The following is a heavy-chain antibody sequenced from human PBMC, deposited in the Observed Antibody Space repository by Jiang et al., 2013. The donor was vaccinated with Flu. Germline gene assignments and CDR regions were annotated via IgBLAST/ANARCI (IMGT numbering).Heavy chain of an antibody. V-gene: IGHV3-21*01. J-gene: IGHJ4*02. Sequence: VQLLESGGGLVKPGGSLRLSCAASGFTFSSYSMNWVRQAPGKGLEWVSSISSSSSYIYYADSVKGRFTISRDNAKNSLYLQMNSLRAEDTAVYYCARAGAAAGSYYFDYWGQGTLVTASS. D-gene: IGHD6-13*01. CDR3: ARAGAAAGSYYFDY. CDR1: GFTFSSYS. CDR2: ISSSSSYI.